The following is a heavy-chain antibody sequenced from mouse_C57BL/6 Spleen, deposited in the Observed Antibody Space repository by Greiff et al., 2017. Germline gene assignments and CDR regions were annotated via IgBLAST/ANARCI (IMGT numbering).Heavy chain of an antibody. CDR1: GYTFTSYD. J-gene: IGHJ4*01. Sequence: QVQLKESGPELVKPGASVKLSCTASGYTFTSYDINWVQQRPGPGLEWIGWIYPRDGSTTYNEKFKGKATLTVDTSSSTAYMELHSLTSEDSAVYFCARSEGAMDYGGQGTSVTVSS. CDR3: ARSEGAMDY. CDR2: IYPRDGST. V-gene: IGHV1-85*01.